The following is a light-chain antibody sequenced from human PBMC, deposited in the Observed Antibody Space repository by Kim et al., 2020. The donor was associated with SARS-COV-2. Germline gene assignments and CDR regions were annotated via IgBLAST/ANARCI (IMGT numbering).Light chain of an antibody. V-gene: IGKV3-20*01. CDR2: AAS. CDR1: QSVGSSRYLANF. CDR3: QQYGTSPPAYT. J-gene: IGKJ2*01. Sequence: LSCRAGQSVGSSRYLANFLAWYQQKPGQAPRLLMYAASTRAAGTPDRFSGSGSGTDFTLTINRLEPEDFAVYYCQQYGTSPPAYTFGQGTKLEI.